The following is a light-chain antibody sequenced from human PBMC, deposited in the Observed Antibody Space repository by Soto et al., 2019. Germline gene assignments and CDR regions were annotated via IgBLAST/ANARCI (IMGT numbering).Light chain of an antibody. CDR2: DAS. CDR1: QSVSSS. Sequence: EIVMTQSPATLSVSPGERATLSCRASQSVSSSLAWYQQRPGQAPRLLIYDASTRATGIPARFSGSGSGTDFTLTISDVQPEDFALYYCHQRQSWPRTFGQGTRW. CDR3: HQRQSWPRT. V-gene: IGKV3-15*01. J-gene: IGKJ1*01.